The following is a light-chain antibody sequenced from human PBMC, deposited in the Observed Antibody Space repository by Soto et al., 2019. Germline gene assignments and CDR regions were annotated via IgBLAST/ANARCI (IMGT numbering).Light chain of an antibody. Sequence: DIPMTQSPSTLSASVGDRVTITCRASQRVNSWLAWYQQKPGKAPKILIYRASNLESGVPSRFSGSGSGTEFTFTISSLQPDDFATYYCQQYSSYPLTFGGGTKVEIK. J-gene: IGKJ4*01. V-gene: IGKV1-5*03. CDR3: QQYSSYPLT. CDR1: QRVNSW. CDR2: RAS.